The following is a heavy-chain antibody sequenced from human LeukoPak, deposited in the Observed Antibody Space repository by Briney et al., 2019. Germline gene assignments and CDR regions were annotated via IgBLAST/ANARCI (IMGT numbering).Heavy chain of an antibody. CDR1: GGSISSYY. Sequence: PSETLSLTCTVSGGSISSYYWSWIRQPPGKGLEWIGYIYYSGSTNYNPSLKSRVTISVDTSKNQFSLKLSSATAADTAVYYCARYSSSWIDAFDIWGQGTMVTVSS. D-gene: IGHD6-13*01. V-gene: IGHV4-59*01. CDR3: ARYSSSWIDAFDI. J-gene: IGHJ3*02. CDR2: IYYSGST.